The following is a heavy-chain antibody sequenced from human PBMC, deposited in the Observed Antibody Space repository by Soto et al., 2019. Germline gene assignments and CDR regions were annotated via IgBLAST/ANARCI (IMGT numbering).Heavy chain of an antibody. Sequence: SETLSLTCTVSGGSISSGGYYWSWIRQHPGKGLEWIGYIYYSGSTYYNPSLKSRVTISVDTSKNQFSLKLSSVTAADTAVYYCATPGRSWPDSFDFWGQGAMVTVSS. J-gene: IGHJ3*01. CDR2: IYYSGST. CDR3: ATPGRSWPDSFDF. V-gene: IGHV4-31*03. CDR1: GGSISSGGYY. D-gene: IGHD6-13*01.